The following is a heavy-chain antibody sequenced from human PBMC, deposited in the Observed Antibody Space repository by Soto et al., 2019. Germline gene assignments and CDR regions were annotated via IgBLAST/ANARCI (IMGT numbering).Heavy chain of an antibody. CDR3: ARDWGSERGDY. CDR1: GFTFSSYW. D-gene: IGHD7-27*01. J-gene: IGHJ4*02. CDR2: IKQDGSEK. Sequence: GGSLRLSCADSGFTFSSYWMSWVRQAPGKGLEWVANIKQDGSEKYYVDSVKGRFTISRDNAKNSLYLQMNSLRAEDTAVYYCARDWGSERGDYWGQGTLVTVSS. V-gene: IGHV3-7*01.